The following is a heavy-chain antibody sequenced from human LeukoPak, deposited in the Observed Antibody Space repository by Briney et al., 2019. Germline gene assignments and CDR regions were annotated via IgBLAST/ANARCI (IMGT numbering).Heavy chain of an antibody. CDR3: ARTGGGYYYYGMDV. V-gene: IGHV3-48*03. Sequence: GGSLRLSCAASGFTFSSYEMNWVRQAPGKGLEWVSYISSSGSTIYYADSVKGRFTISRDNAKNSLYLQMKSLRAEDTAVYYCARTGGGYYYYGMDVWGQGTTVTVSS. CDR2: ISSSGSTI. D-gene: IGHD3-16*01. J-gene: IGHJ6*02. CDR1: GFTFSSYE.